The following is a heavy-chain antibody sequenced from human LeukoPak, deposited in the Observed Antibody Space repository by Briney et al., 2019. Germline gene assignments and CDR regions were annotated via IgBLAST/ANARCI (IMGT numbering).Heavy chain of an antibody. J-gene: IGHJ6*02. CDR3: ARDASIGLDV. CDR1: GFRFGGST. CDR2: ISDSGNT. V-gene: IGHV3-21*01. D-gene: IGHD3-9*01. Sequence: GGSLRLSCAASGFRFGGSTISWVRQAPGKGLQWVSSISDSGNTYYAESLKRRITGSRDNAKNSLLLQMNSLGADDTSVYYCARDASIGLDVWGHGTTVTVSS.